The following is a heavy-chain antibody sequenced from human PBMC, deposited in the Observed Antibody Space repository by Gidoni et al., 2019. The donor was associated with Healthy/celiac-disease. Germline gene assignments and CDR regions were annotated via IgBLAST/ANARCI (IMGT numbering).Heavy chain of an antibody. Sequence: EVQLVESGGGLVKPGRSLRLSCTASGFTFGSYAMSWFRQAPGKGLEWVGFIRSKAYGGTTEYAASVKGRFTISRDDAKSIAYLQMNSMKTEDTAVYYCTRGVVDSSGYHFDYWGQGTLVTVSS. V-gene: IGHV3-49*05. CDR1: GFTFGSYA. CDR2: IRSKAYGGTT. D-gene: IGHD3-22*01. J-gene: IGHJ4*02. CDR3: TRGVVDSSGYHFDY.